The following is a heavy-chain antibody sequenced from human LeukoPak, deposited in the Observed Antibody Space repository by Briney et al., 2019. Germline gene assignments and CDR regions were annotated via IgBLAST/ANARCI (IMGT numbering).Heavy chain of an antibody. CDR2: IYHSGST. CDR1: GYSISSGYY. D-gene: IGHD5-24*01. CDR3: AGGPRDGYNRAYTD. V-gene: IGHV4-38-2*02. J-gene: IGHJ4*02. Sequence: NASETLSLTCTVSGYSISSGYYWGWIRQPPGKGLEWIGSIYHSGSTYYNPSLKSRVTISVDTSKSQCSLKLSFVTAADTAVYFCAGGPRDGYNRAYTDWGQGTLVTVSS.